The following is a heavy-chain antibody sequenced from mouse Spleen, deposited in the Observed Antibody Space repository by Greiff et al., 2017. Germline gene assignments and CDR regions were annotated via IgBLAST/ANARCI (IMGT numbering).Heavy chain of an antibody. D-gene: IGHD2-4*01. Sequence: EVMLVESGPELVKPGDSVKISCKASGYSFTGYFMNWVMQSHGKSLEWIGRINPYNGDTFYNQKFKGKATLTVDKSSSTAHMELRSLTSEDSAVYYCAREGAYDYDVFDYWGQGTTLTVSS. CDR1: GYSFTGYF. CDR3: AREGAYDYDVFDY. CDR2: INPYNGDT. J-gene: IGHJ2*01. V-gene: IGHV1-20*01.